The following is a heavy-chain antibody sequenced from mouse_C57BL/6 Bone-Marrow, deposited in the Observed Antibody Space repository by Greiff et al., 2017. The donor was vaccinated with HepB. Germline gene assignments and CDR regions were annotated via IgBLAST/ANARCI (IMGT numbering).Heavy chain of an antibody. CDR3: ASLYSKRYFDV. Sequence: EVKLVESGPGLVKPSQSLSLTCSVTGYSITSGYYWNWIRQFPGNKLEWMGYISYDGSNNYNPSLKNRISITRDTSKNQFFLKLKSVTTEDTATYYWASLYSKRYFDVWGTGTTVTVSS. CDR2: ISYDGSN. V-gene: IGHV3-6*01. CDR1: GYSITSGYY. D-gene: IGHD2-5*01. J-gene: IGHJ1*03.